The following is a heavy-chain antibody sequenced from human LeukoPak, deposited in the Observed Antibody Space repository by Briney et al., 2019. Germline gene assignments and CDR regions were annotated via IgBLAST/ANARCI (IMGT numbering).Heavy chain of an antibody. CDR1: AFTLSGYW. Sequence: PGGSLRLSCAASAFTLSGYWMTWVRQAPGKGLEWVANINRDGSEKHYVDSVKGRFTISRDNARNSLFLQMDSLRAEDTALYFCARDDGGRYSAGWYDAFDIWGPGTMVIVSS. D-gene: IGHD6-13*01. CDR3: ARDDGGRYSAGWYDAFDI. J-gene: IGHJ3*02. V-gene: IGHV3-7*01. CDR2: INRDGSEK.